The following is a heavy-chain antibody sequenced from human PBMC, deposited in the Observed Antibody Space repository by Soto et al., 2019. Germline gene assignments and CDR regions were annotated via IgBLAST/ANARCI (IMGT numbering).Heavy chain of an antibody. J-gene: IGHJ3*01. D-gene: IGHD2-2*01. CDR3: ARGGCSSASCYADDAFDF. V-gene: IGHV4-59*01. CDR2: IYNSGST. Sequence: SETLSLPCNVSGGSISRFYLSWIRQPPGKGLEWIGYIYNSGSTNYNPSLKSRVAISGDTSKNQFSLKLRSVTAADTAVYYCARGGCSSASCYADDAFDFWGQGTMVTVSS. CDR1: GGSISRFY.